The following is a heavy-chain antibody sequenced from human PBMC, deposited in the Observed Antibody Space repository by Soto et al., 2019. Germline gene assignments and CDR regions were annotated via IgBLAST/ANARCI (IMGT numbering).Heavy chain of an antibody. V-gene: IGHV3-66*01. CDR1: GFTVSSNY. CDR2: IYSGGST. Sequence: GGSLRLSCAASGFTVSSNYMSWVRQAPGKGLEWVSVIYSGGSTYYADSVKGRFTISRDNSKNTLYLQMNSLRAEDTAVYYCARDGGGLRQTFLHYYYYMDVWGKGTTVTVSS. J-gene: IGHJ6*03. D-gene: IGHD4-17*01. CDR3: ARDGGGLRQTFLHYYYYMDV.